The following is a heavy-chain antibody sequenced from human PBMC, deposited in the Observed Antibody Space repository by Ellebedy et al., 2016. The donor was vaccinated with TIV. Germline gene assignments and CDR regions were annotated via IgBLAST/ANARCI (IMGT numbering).Heavy chain of an antibody. D-gene: IGHD4-17*01. J-gene: IGHJ6*02. CDR3: ARDCTGTGKYGDYVYYYYGMDV. Sequence: ASVKVSXXASGYTFTSYYMHWVRQAPGQGLEWMGIINPSGGSTSYAQKFQGRVTMTRDTSTSTVYMELSSLRSEDTAVYYCARDCTGTGKYGDYVYYYYGMDVWGQGTTVTVSS. CDR2: INPSGGST. V-gene: IGHV1-46*01. CDR1: GYTFTSYY.